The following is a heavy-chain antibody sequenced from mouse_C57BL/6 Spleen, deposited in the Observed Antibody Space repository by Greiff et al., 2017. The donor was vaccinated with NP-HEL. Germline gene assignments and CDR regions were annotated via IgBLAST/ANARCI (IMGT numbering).Heavy chain of an antibody. Sequence: VQLQQSGPELVKPGASVKISCKASGYSFTGYYMNWVKQSPEKSLEWIGEINPSTGGTTYNQKFKAKATLTVDKSSSTAYMQRKSLTSEDSAVYYCARGDSLRFYWYFDVWGTGTTVTVSS. CDR1: GYSFTGYY. CDR2: INPSTGGT. V-gene: IGHV1-42*01. J-gene: IGHJ1*03. CDR3: ARGDSLRFYWYFDV.